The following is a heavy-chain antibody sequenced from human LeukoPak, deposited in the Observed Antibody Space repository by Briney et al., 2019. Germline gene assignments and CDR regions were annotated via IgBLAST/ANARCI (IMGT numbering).Heavy chain of an antibody. J-gene: IGHJ6*02. D-gene: IGHD3-3*01. CDR2: ISYDGSNK. CDR1: GFTFSSYG. Sequence: GGSLRLSCAASGFTFSSYGMHWVRQAPGKGLEWVAVISYDGSNKYYADSVKGRFTISRDNSKNTLYLQMNSLRAEDTAVYYCAKEQKPMYYDFWSGTYYYGMDVWGQGTTVTVSS. V-gene: IGHV3-30*18. CDR3: AKEQKPMYYDFWSGTYYYGMDV.